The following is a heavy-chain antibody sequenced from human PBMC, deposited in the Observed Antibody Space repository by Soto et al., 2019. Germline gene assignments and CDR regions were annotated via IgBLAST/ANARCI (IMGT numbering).Heavy chain of an antibody. J-gene: IGHJ6*02. V-gene: IGHV3-15*07. Sequence: GGSLRLSCAASGFTFSNAWMNWVRQAPGKGLEWVGRIKSKTDGGTTDYAAPVKGRFTISRDDSKNTLYLQMNSLKTEDTAVYYCTTGRFLEWLPYIPYYYYGMDVWGQGTTVTVSS. CDR2: IKSKTDGGTT. D-gene: IGHD3-3*01. CDR1: GFTFSNAW. CDR3: TTGRFLEWLPYIPYYYYGMDV.